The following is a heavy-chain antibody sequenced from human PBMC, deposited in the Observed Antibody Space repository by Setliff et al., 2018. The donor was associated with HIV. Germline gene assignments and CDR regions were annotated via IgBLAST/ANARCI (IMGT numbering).Heavy chain of an antibody. CDR3: ARSTVGAGASFP. Sequence: PSETLSLTCTVSGDSTNTHYWSWIRQPPGKGLEWIGCISHSGNTNFNPSLNSRVTISLDTSKNQFSLRLTSLTAADTAIYYCARSTVGAGASFPWGRGILVTVSS. CDR1: GDSTNTHY. J-gene: IGHJ5*02. D-gene: IGHD1-26*01. V-gene: IGHV4-59*11. CDR2: ISHSGNT.